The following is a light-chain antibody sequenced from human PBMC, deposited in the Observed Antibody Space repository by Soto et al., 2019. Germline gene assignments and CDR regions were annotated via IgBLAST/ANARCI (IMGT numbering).Light chain of an antibody. V-gene: IGLV1-44*01. J-gene: IGLJ1*01. Sequence: QSALTQPPSTSGTPGQRVTISCSGSSSNIGGNTVNWYQQVPGTAPRLLMYRDNQRPSGVPDRFSGSKSGTSASLAISGLQSEDEADYYCATWDDSLTGYVFGTGTKVTVL. CDR2: RDN. CDR3: ATWDDSLTGYV. CDR1: SSNIGGNT.